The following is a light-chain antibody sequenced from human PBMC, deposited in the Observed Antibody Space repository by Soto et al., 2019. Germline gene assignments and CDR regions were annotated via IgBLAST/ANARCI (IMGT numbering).Light chain of an antibody. CDR2: LNSDGSH. V-gene: IGLV4-69*01. J-gene: IGLJ3*02. CDR1: RGHSSYA. CDR3: QTWGTGIHWV. Sequence: QPVLTQSPSASASLGASVKLTCTLSRGHSSYAIAWHQQQPEKGPRYLMKLNSDGSHSKGDGIPDRFSGSSSGAERYLTISSLQSEDEADYYCQTWGTGIHWVFGGGTKLTVL.